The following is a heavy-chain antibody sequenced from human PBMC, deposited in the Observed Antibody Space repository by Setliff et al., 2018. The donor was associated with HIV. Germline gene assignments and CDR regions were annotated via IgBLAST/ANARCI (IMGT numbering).Heavy chain of an antibody. CDR3: AREFLDWSNDYYSRYYMDV. CDR1: GYSFTSYG. D-gene: IGHD3-3*01. V-gene: IGHV1-18*01. CDR2: ISPYNDNT. Sequence: ASVKVSCKASGYSFTSYGVSWVRQAPGQGLEWMAWISPYNDNTDYARKFQGRITVTTDTSTSTVYMELRSLRSDDTAVYYCAREFLDWSNDYYSRYYMDVWGKGTTVTVSS. J-gene: IGHJ6*03.